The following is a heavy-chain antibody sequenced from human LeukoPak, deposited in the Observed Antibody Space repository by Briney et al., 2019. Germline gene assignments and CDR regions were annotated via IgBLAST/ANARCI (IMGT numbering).Heavy chain of an antibody. V-gene: IGHV1-69*05. CDR3: AMSGWYHNTKYNWFDP. CDR2: IIPIFGTA. Sequence: SVKVSCKASGGTFSSYAISWVRQAPGQGLDWMGGIIPIFGTANYAQKFQGRVTITTDESTSTAYMELSSLRSEDTAVYYCAMSGWYHNTKYNWFDPWGQGTLVTVSS. D-gene: IGHD6-19*01. J-gene: IGHJ5*02. CDR1: GGTFSSYA.